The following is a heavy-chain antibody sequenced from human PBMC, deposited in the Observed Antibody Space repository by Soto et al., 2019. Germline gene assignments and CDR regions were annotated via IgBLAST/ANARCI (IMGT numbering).Heavy chain of an antibody. Sequence: QVRLQQWGAGLLKPSETLSLTCAVYGASFTGYYWTWLRQSPGKGLEWIGEVSHSGTAKYNPSLKSRVTISLETSKSQFSLELTSVTAADPAVYYCARYGGTAIWYFDIWGRGTSVSVSS. D-gene: IGHD2-15*01. CDR2: VSHSGTA. J-gene: IGHJ2*01. CDR1: GASFTGYY. V-gene: IGHV4-34*01. CDR3: ARYGGTAIWYFDI.